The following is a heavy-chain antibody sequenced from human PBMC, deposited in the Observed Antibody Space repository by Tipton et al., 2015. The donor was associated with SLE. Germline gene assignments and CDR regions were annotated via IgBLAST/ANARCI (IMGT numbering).Heavy chain of an antibody. D-gene: IGHD1-26*01. J-gene: IGHJ6*03. CDR2: IYHSGST. CDR3: ARGSGAYMDV. CDR1: GYSISSGYY. V-gene: IGHV4-38-2*01. Sequence: TLSLTCAVSGYSISSGYYWGWIRQPPGKGLEWIGSIYHSGSTYYNPSLKSRVTISVDTSKNQFSLKLSSVTAADTAVYYCARGSGAYMDVWGKGTTVTVSS.